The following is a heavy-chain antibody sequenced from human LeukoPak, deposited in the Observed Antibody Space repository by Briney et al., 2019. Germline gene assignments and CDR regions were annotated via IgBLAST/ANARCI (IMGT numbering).Heavy chain of an antibody. D-gene: IGHD1-26*01. CDR1: GFTVSSNY. J-gene: IGHJ3*02. Sequence: GGSLRLSCAASGFTVSSNYMSWVRQAPGKGLEWVSAISGSGGSTYYADSVKGRFTISRDNSKNTLYLQMNSLRAEDTAVYYCAKDREGVFDIWGQGTMVTVSS. CDR3: AKDREGVFDI. V-gene: IGHV3-23*01. CDR2: ISGSGGST.